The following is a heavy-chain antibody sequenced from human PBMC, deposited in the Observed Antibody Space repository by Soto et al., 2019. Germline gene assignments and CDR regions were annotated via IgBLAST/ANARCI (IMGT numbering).Heavy chain of an antibody. Sequence: EVQLVESGGGLVQPGGSLRLSCAASGFTVSSNYMSWVRQAPGKGLEWVSVIYSDGSTYYADSVKGRFIISSHNSKSTLYPQRNSLRAEDTAVYYCARDPYYDSSGYLASNGMDVWGQGTTVTVSS. V-gene: IGHV3-53*04. CDR2: IYSDGST. D-gene: IGHD3-22*01. J-gene: IGHJ6*02. CDR1: GFTVSSNY. CDR3: ARDPYYDSSGYLASNGMDV.